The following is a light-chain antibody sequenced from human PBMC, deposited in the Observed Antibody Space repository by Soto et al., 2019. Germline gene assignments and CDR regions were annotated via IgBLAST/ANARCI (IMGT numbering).Light chain of an antibody. Sequence: EITMTQFPGNLSASPGEGVTLSCRAAQDVTTNFAWYQQKRGQAPRLLIYDISSRATGVPARFSGSGSGTEFTLSISGLQSEDFAVYFCRQYNNWPFSFGQGTRLEIK. J-gene: IGKJ5*01. CDR2: DIS. CDR3: RQYNNWPFS. V-gene: IGKV3-15*01. CDR1: QDVTTN.